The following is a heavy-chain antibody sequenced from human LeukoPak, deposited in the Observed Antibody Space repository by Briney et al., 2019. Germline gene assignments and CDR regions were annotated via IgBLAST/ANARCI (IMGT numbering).Heavy chain of an antibody. J-gene: IGHJ4*02. CDR2: IKGDGSET. Sequence: GGSLRLSCAASGFNFSGYWMTWVRQAPGKGLEGVANIKGDGSETSYVTSVRGRFTISRDNAKSSLYLQMNNLRVEDTAVYYCAREEVKSFDNWGQGTLVTVSS. CDR1: GFNFSGYW. CDR3: AREEVKSFDN. V-gene: IGHV3-7*03.